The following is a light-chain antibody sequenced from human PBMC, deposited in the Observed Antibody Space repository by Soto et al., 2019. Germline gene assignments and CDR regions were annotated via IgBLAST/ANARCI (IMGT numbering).Light chain of an antibody. J-gene: IGKJ3*01. CDR3: QQYGPSRT. CDR2: GGS. V-gene: IGKV3-20*01. Sequence: ESVLTQSPGTLSLSPGESATLSCRASQSVSSTFIAWYQQKPGQAPRLLIYGGSSRATGTPDRFSGSGSGADFTLTINRLEPEDFAVYYCQQYGPSRTFGPVTRVDIK. CDR1: QSVSSTF.